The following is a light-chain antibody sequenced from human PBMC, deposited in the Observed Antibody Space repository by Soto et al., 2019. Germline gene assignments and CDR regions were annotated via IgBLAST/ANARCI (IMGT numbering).Light chain of an antibody. J-gene: IGKJ5*01. CDR3: QQYNSYSIP. Sequence: DIQTTQSPSTMSASVVDRDTISYWARQSISSWLAWYQQHPGKEHQLLIYDASSLESGVPSRFSVIGSGTEFTLTISSLQPDDFATYYCQQYNSYSIPFGQGTRLDNK. CDR2: DAS. V-gene: IGKV1-5*01. CDR1: QSISSW.